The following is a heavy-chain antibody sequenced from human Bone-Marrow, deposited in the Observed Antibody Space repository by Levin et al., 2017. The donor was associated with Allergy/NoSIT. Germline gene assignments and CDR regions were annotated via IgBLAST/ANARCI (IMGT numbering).Heavy chain of an antibody. Sequence: ASVKVSCKVSGYTLTELSIHWVRQAPGKGLEWMGGFDPAGDEMIYSQKFQDRVTMTEDTSTGTAYMKLRGLRSEDSAVYYCATDRPGDYYYDSSGYYGMRRVMAMDVWGQGTTVTVSS. CDR3: ATDRPGDYYYDSSGYYGMRRVMAMDV. J-gene: IGHJ6*02. D-gene: IGHD3-22*01. CDR2: FDPAGDEM. CDR1: GYTLTELS. V-gene: IGHV1-24*01.